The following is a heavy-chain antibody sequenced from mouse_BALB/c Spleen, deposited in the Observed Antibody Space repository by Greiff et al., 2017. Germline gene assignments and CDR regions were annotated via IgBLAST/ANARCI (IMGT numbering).Heavy chain of an antibody. CDR3: ARDDYRYAIDY. CDR1: GFSLTSYG. CDR2: LWAGGST. Sequence: QVQLKESGPGLVAPSQSLSITCTVSGFSLTSYGVHWVRQPPGKGLEWLGVLWAGGSTNYNSALMSRLSISKDKSKSQVFLKMNSLQTDDTAMYYCARDDYRYAIDYWGQGTSVTVSS. D-gene: IGHD2-14*01. J-gene: IGHJ4*01. V-gene: IGHV2-9*02.